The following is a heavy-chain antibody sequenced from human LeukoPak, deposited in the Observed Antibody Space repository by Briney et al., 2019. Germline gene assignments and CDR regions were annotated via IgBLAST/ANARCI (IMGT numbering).Heavy chain of an antibody. D-gene: IGHD2-2*02. J-gene: IGHJ4*02. Sequence: GASVKVSCKASGYTFTSYGISWARQAPGQGLEWMGWISAYNGNTNYAQKLQGRVTMTTDTSTSTAYMELRSLRSDDTAVYYCARDHCSSTSCYSDYWGQGTLVTVSS. CDR3: ARDHCSSTSCYSDY. V-gene: IGHV1-18*04. CDR1: GYTFTSYG. CDR2: ISAYNGNT.